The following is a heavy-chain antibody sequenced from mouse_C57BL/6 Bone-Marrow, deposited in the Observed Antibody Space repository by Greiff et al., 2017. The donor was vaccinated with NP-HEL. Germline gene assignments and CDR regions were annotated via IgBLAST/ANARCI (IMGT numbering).Heavy chain of an antibody. CDR2: IYPGSGNT. Sequence: VQRVESGAELVRPGASVKLSCKASGYTFTDYYINWVKQRPGQGLEWIARIYPGSGNTYYNEKFKGKATLTAEKSSSTAYMQLSSLTSEDSAVYFCARSPYYDYDVWFAYWGQGTLVTVSA. J-gene: IGHJ3*01. V-gene: IGHV1-76*01. D-gene: IGHD2-4*01. CDR3: ARSPYYDYDVWFAY. CDR1: GYTFTDYY.